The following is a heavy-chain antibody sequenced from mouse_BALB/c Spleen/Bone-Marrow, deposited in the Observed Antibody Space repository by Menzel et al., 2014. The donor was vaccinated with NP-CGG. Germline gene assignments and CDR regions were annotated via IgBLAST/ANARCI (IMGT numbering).Heavy chain of an antibody. CDR2: ISSGGSYT. CDR3: ARRKVFDGYSWFAY. V-gene: IGHV5-9-3*01. Sequence: EVQLVESGGGLVKPGGSLKLSCAASGFTFSSYAMSWVRQTPEKRLEWVATISSGGSYTNYPDSVKGRFTISRDNAKNTLYLQMSSLRSEDTAMYYCARRKVFDGYSWFAYWGQGTLVTVSA. CDR1: GFTFSSYA. D-gene: IGHD2-3*01. J-gene: IGHJ3*01.